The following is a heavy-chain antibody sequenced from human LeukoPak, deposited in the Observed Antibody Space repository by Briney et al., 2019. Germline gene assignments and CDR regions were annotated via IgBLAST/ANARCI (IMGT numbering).Heavy chain of an antibody. Sequence: SETLSLTCTVSGYSISSGYYWGWIRQPPGKGLEWIGSIYHSGSTYYNPSLKSRVTISVDTSKNQFSLKLSSVTAADTAVYYCARNYDSSGYYLDYWGQGTLVTVSS. V-gene: IGHV4-38-2*02. CDR3: ARNYDSSGYYLDY. CDR2: IYHSGST. J-gene: IGHJ4*02. D-gene: IGHD3-22*01. CDR1: GYSISSGYY.